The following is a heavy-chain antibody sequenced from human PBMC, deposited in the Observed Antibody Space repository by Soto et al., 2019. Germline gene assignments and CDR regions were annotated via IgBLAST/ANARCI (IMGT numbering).Heavy chain of an antibody. V-gene: IGHV3-30*18. Sequence: QVQLVESGGGVVQPGRSLRLSCAASGFTFSSYGMHWVRQAPGKGLEWVAVISYDGSNKYYADSVKGRFTISRDNSKNTLYLQMNSLRAEDTAVYYCAKVGGRNGGPFDYWGQGTLVTVSS. CDR3: AKVGGRNGGPFDY. CDR1: GFTFSSYG. D-gene: IGHD3-16*01. CDR2: ISYDGSNK. J-gene: IGHJ4*02.